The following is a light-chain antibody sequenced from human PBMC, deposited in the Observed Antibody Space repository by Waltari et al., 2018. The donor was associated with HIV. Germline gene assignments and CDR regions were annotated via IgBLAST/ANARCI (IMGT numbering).Light chain of an antibody. J-gene: IGKJ4*01. CDR3: QQYDVWPLT. CDR1: QTVGLN. V-gene: IGKV3-15*01. CDR2: GAS. Sequence: ILLTQSPPPLSVSSGVRGTLSCRASQTVGLNLAWYQQRPGQPPKLLVYGASIRASGVSSRFTGSGSGTEFTLTITSVRSEDFAMYFCQQYDVWPLTFGGGTNVDLK.